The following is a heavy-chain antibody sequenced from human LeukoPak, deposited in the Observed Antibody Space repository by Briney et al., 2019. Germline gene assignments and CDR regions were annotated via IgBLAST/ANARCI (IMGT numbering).Heavy chain of an antibody. J-gene: IGHJ4*02. CDR2: ISGSGGST. CDR3: ARRAGAYSHPYDY. Sequence: GGSLRLSCAASGFTFSSYGMSWVRQAPGKGLEWVSGISGSGGSTYYADSVKGRFTISRDNSKNTLYLQMNSLRAEDTAVYYCARRAGAYSHPYDYWGQGTLVTASS. V-gene: IGHV3-23*01. CDR1: GFTFSSYG. D-gene: IGHD4/OR15-4a*01.